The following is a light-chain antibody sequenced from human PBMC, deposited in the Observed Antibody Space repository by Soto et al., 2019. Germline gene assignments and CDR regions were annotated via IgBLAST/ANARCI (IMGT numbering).Light chain of an antibody. CDR2: EGS. CDR1: SSDVVSYNL. J-gene: IGLJ1*01. CDR3: AAWDDSLSAYV. Sequence: QSALTQPASVSGSPEQSITISCTGTSSDVVSYNLVSWYQQYPGKAPKLIIYEGSERPSGISNRFSGSKSGNTASLTISGLQDEDEADYYCAAWDDSLSAYVFGTGTKLTVL. V-gene: IGLV2-23*01.